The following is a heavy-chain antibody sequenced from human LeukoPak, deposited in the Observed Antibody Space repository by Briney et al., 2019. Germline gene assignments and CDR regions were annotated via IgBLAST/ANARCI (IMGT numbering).Heavy chain of an antibody. D-gene: IGHD6-6*01. J-gene: IGHJ4*02. Sequence: SVKVSCKASGYTFTSYGISWVRQAPGQGLEWMGGIIPIFGTANYAQKFQGRVTITADESTSTAYMELSSLRSEDTAVYYCARAPRIAARPSYFDYWGQGTLVTVSS. CDR2: IIPIFGTA. CDR1: GYTFTSYG. V-gene: IGHV1-69*13. CDR3: ARAPRIAARPSYFDY.